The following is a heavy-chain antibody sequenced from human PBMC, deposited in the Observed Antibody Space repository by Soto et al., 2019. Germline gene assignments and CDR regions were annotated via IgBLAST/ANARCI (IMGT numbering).Heavy chain of an antibody. CDR1: GGSISSSSYY. CDR2: IYYSGRT. J-gene: IGHJ5*02. CDR3: ATIAVAGLLDP. V-gene: IGHV4-39*01. Sequence: QLQLQESGPGLVKPSETLSLTCTVSGGSISSSSYYWGWIRQPPGKGLEWIGSIYYSGRTYYNPSLKSRVTISVDTAKNQFSRTLSSVTAADTAVYYCATIAVAGLLDPWGQGTLVTVSS. D-gene: IGHD6-19*01.